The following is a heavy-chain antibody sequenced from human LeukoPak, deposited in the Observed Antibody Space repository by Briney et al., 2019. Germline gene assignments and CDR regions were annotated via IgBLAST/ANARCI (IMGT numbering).Heavy chain of an antibody. CDR2: INHSGST. J-gene: IGHJ4*02. D-gene: IGHD5-18*01. CDR3: ARGSRGYSYGYVAH. Sequence: SETLSLTCAVYGGSFSGYYWSWIRQPPGQGLEWIGEINHSGSTNYNPSLKSRVTLSVDTSKNQFSLKLSSVTAADTAVYYCARGSRGYSYGYVAHWGQGTLVTVSS. CDR1: GGSFSGYY. V-gene: IGHV4-34*01.